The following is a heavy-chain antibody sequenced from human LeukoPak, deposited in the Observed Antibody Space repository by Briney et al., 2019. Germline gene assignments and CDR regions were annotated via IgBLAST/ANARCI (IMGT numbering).Heavy chain of an antibody. D-gene: IGHD2-21*02. CDR1: GYTFTADY. V-gene: IGHV1-2*02. J-gene: IGHJ2*01. CDR2: VNPNSGGS. CDR3: ATSPSYGGNSGLYWYFDL. Sequence: ASVKVSCKASGYTFTADYTHWVRQAPGQGLEWMGWVNPNSGGSNCAQKFQGRVTMTRDTSISTAYMELNRLTSDDTAVYYCATSPSYGGNSGLYWYFDLWGRGTLVTVSS.